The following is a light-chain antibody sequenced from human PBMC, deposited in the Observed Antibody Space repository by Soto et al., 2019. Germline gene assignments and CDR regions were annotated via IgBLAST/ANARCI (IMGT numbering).Light chain of an antibody. CDR2: DAS. CDR3: QHYDNLPLT. Sequence: DIQMTQSPSSLSASVGDRVAITCRASHSLNSFLNWYQQKPGKAPKLLIFDASNLERGVPSRFSGSGSRTHFSLSINNLQPEDVGTYFCQHYDNLPLTFGGGTKVDIK. V-gene: IGKV1-33*01. J-gene: IGKJ4*01. CDR1: HSLNSF.